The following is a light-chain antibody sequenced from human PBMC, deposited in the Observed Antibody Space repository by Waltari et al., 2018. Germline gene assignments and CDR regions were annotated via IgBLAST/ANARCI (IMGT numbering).Light chain of an antibody. CDR3: QQYNNWPMYT. CDR1: QSVSSN. J-gene: IGKJ2*01. V-gene: IGKV3-15*01. CDR2: GAS. Sequence: ETVMTQSPATLYVSTGERATLSCRASQSVSSNLAWYQQKPGQAPRLLIYGASTRATGIPARFSGSGSGTEFTLTISSLQSEDFAVYYCQQYNNWPMYTFGQGTKLEI.